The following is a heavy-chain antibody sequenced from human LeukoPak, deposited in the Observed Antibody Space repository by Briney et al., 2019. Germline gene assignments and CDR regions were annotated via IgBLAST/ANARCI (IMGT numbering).Heavy chain of an antibody. J-gene: IGHJ4*02. CDR1: GYTFTSHG. CDR3: ARDDPPKWELPFDY. D-gene: IGHD1-26*01. CDR2: IGAYNGNT. Sequence: VKVSCKASGYTFTSHGISWVRQAPGQGLEWMGWIGAYNGNTNYAQKLQGRVTMTTDTSTSTAYMELRSLRSDDTAVYYCARDDPPKWELPFDYWGQGTLVTVSS. V-gene: IGHV1-18*01.